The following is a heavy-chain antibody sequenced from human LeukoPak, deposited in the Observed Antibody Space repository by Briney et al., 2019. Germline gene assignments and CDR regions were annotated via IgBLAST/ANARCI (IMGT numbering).Heavy chain of an antibody. CDR2: ISSSSSYI. J-gene: IGHJ4*02. V-gene: IGHV3-21*04. D-gene: IGHD4-17*01. Sequence: PGGSLRLSCAASGFTFSSYSMNWVRQAPGKGLEWVSSISSSSSYIYYADSVKGRFTISRDNAKNSLYLQMNSLRAEDTALYYCAIGIKDYGDYYWGQGTLVTVSS. CDR3: AIGIKDYGDYY. CDR1: GFTFSSYS.